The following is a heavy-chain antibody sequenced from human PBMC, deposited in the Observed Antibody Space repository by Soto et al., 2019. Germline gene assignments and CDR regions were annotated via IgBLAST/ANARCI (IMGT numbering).Heavy chain of an antibody. V-gene: IGHV3-21*01. D-gene: IGHD2-8*01. CDR1: GFTFSSCA. J-gene: IGHJ4*02. CDR3: ASAPPYCTNGVCYTKDY. CDR2: ISSSSSYI. Sequence: PGGSLRLSCAASGFTFSSCAMSWVRQAPGKGLEWVSSISSSSSYIYYADSVKGRFTISRDNAKNSLYLQMNSLRAEDTAVYYCASAPPYCTNGVCYTKDYWGQGTLVTVSS.